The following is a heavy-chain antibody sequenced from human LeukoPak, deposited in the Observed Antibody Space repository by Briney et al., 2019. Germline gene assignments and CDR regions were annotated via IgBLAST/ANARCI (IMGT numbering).Heavy chain of an antibody. V-gene: IGHV1-46*01. D-gene: IGHD2-2*01. CDR3: ARDWDIVVVPAAPMAGYYGVDV. J-gene: IGHJ6*02. CDR2: INPSGGST. Sequence: GASVKVSCKASGYTFTSYYMHWVRQAPGQGLEWMGIINPSGGSTSYAQKFQGRVTMTRDTSTSTVYMELSSLRSEDTAVYYCARDWDIVVVPAAPMAGYYGVDVWGQGTTVTVSS. CDR1: GYTFTSYY.